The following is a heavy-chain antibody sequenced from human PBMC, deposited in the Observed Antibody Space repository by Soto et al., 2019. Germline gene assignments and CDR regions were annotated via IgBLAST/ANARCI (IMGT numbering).Heavy chain of an antibody. V-gene: IGHV6-1*01. D-gene: IGHD1-26*01. CDR3: TRALSGSYDS. CDR2: TYYRSKWST. Sequence: SQTLSLTCAISGDSVSSKSAAWNWIRQSPSRGPEWLGRTYYRSKWSTDYAVSVKSRITINPDTSKNQFSLQLNSVTPEDTAVYYCTRALSGSYDSWGQGTLVTVSS. CDR1: GDSVSSKSAA. J-gene: IGHJ5*01.